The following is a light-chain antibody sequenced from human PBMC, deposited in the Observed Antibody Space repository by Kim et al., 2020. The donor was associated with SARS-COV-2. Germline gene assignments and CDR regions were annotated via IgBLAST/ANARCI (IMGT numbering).Light chain of an antibody. CDR3: QAWDTSTTYV. V-gene: IGLV3-1*01. CDR1: KLGDKH. CDR2: QDN. J-gene: IGLJ1*01. Sequence: SYELTQPPSVSVSPGQTASITCSGDKLGDKHACWYQQKPGRSPVLVIYQDNKRPSGIPERFSGSNSGNTATLTISGTQAMDEADYYCQAWDTSTTYVFGT.